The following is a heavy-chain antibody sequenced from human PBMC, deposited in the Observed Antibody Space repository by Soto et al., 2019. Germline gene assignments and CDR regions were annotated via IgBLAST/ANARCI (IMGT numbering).Heavy chain of an antibody. CDR1: GFTFSGFD. CDR2: IGTAGDT. J-gene: IGHJ4*02. V-gene: IGHV3-13*01. Sequence: GGSLILSCEASGFTFSGFDMHWVRQPTGKGLEWVSSIGTAGDTYYAVSVKGRFTISRDNAKNSLPLQMNSLRAGDMAVYFCAKSQEIGTHFFDSWGQGTQVTVSS. CDR3: AKSQEIGTHFFDS. D-gene: IGHD6-13*01.